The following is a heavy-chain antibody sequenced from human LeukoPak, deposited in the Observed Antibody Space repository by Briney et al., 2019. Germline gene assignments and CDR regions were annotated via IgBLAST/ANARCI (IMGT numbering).Heavy chain of an antibody. V-gene: IGHV3-33*01. CDR2: IWYDGSNK. CDR3: ARGKTKITIFGVVIDDRGVDY. D-gene: IGHD3-3*01. CDR1: GFTFSSYG. J-gene: IGHJ4*02. Sequence: HPGGSLRLSCAAPGFTFSSYGMHWVRQAPGKGLEWVAVIWYDGSNKYYADSVKGRFTISRDNSKNTLYLQMNSLRAEDTAVYYCARGKTKITIFGVVIDDRGVDYWGQGTLVTVSS.